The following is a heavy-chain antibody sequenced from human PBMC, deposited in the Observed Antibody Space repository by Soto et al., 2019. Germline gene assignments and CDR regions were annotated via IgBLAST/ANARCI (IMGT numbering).Heavy chain of an antibody. J-gene: IGHJ5*02. Sequence: GGSLRLSCAASGFTFSSYAMHWVRQAPGKGLEWVAVISYDGSNKYYADSVKGRFTISRDNSKNTLYLQMNSLRAEDTAVYYCARDSGSGSYYSSWFDPWGQGTLVTVSS. CDR3: ARDSGSGSYYSSWFDP. V-gene: IGHV3-30-3*01. D-gene: IGHD3-10*01. CDR1: GFTFSSYA. CDR2: ISYDGSNK.